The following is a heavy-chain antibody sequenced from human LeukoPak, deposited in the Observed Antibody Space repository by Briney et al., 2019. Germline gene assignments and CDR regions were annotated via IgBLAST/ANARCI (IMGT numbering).Heavy chain of an antibody. CDR1: GFTFSSYW. CDR3: AREENAFDI. V-gene: IGHV3-74*01. Sequence: GGSLRLSCAASGFTFSSYWMHWVRRAPGKGLVWVSRINTDGSSTSYADSVKGRFTISRDDAKNTLYLQMNSLRAEDTAVYYCAREENAFDIWGQGTMVTVSS. J-gene: IGHJ3*02. CDR2: INTDGSST.